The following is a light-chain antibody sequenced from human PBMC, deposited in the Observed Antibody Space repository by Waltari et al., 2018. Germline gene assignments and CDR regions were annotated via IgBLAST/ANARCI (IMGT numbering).Light chain of an antibody. J-gene: IGLJ3*02. CDR3: QTGGHGTWV. Sequence: QLVLTQSPSASASLGASVKLTCTLSSGHSTNVIAWLQKRPEQGPRFVMKVNSEGSHSKGDGIPDRFSGPSSGAQRYLTISSLQSEDEADYYCQTGGHGTWVFGGGTKLTVL. CDR2: VNSEGSH. V-gene: IGLV4-69*01. CDR1: SGHSTNV.